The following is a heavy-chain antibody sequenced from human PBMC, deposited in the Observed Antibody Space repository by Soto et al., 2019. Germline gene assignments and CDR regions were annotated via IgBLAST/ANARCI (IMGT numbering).Heavy chain of an antibody. Sequence: PVGSLRLSGAASGFTFSSYSMNWVRQAPGKGLEWLAFISHDGSNTYYADSVKGRFTISRDNSKNTLYLQMNSLRAEDTAVFYCAKGLKIQLWLHYFDYWGRGTRVTV. CDR3: AKGLKIQLWLHYFDY. CDR1: GFTFSSYS. V-gene: IGHV3-30*18. D-gene: IGHD5-18*01. J-gene: IGHJ4*02. CDR2: ISHDGSNT.